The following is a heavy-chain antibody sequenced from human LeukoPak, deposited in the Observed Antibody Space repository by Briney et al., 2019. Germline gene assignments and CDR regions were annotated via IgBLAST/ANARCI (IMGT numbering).Heavy chain of an antibody. CDR2: IHNSGTT. CDR1: GGPFSGYS. Sequence: SETLSLTGAVSGGPFSGYSWSWIRQSSGKGLEWIGEIHNSGTTNYNPSLNSRVTISVDTSKNQFSLKLSAETAADTAVYYCARETLWFGESFHFDYWGQGTLVTVSS. V-gene: IGHV4-34*01. CDR3: ARETLWFGESFHFDY. D-gene: IGHD3-10*01. J-gene: IGHJ4*02.